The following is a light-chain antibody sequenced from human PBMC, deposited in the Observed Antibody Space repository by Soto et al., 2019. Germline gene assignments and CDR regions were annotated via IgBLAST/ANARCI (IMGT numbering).Light chain of an antibody. Sequence: GDRVAITCRASQSMGSYLNWYQQKPGKAPNLLIYGASSLQTGVPSRFSGSGSGTDFSLTISSLQPEDFAIYYCQQSFSTPRTFGQRTKVDI. J-gene: IGKJ1*01. CDR2: GAS. CDR3: QQSFSTPRT. CDR1: QSMGSY. V-gene: IGKV1-39*01.